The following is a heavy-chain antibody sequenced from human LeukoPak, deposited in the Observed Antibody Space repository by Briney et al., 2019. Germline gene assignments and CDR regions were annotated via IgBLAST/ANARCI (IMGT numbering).Heavy chain of an antibody. Sequence: GGSLRLSCAASGFTVSSNYMSWVRQAPGKGLEWGSVIYSGGSTYYSDSVKGRFTISRDNSKNTPYLQMNSLRAEDTAVYYCARETLYYDYVWGSYRYSSIDYWGQGTLVTVSS. V-gene: IGHV3-66*02. D-gene: IGHD3-16*02. CDR3: ARETLYYDYVWGSYRYSSIDY. J-gene: IGHJ4*02. CDR2: IYSGGST. CDR1: GFTVSSNY.